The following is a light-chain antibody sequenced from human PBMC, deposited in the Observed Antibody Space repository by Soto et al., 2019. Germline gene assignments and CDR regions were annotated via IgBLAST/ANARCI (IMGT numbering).Light chain of an antibody. CDR2: AAS. V-gene: IGKV1-39*01. Sequence: DIQMTQSPSSLSASVGDRVTITCRASQSITTYLNWYRQKPGKAPKLLIYAASSLQSGVPSRFSGSGSETEFTLSISSLQPEDFATYYCQQYSSYSPYTFGQGTKVEI. J-gene: IGKJ2*01. CDR1: QSITTY. CDR3: QQYSSYSPYT.